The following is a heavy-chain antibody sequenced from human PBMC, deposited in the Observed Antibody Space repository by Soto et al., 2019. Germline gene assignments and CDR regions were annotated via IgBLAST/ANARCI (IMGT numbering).Heavy chain of an antibody. J-gene: IGHJ4*02. CDR2: IYNSGST. V-gene: IGHV4-59*12. CDR1: GGSISSYY. Sequence: SETLSLTCTVSGGSISSYYWSWIRQPPGKGLEWIGYIYNSGSTNYNPSLKSRVTISVDTSKDQFSLKLTSVTAADTAVYYCARDKITGLFDYWGQGTLVTVSS. CDR3: ARDKITGLFDY. D-gene: IGHD2-8*02.